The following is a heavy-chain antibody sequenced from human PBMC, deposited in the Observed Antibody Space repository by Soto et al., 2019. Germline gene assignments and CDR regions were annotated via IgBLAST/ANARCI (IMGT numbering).Heavy chain of an antibody. D-gene: IGHD3-9*01. CDR2: IYHSGST. CDR1: GYSISSGYY. Sequence: SETLSLTCAVSGYSISSGYYWGWIRQPPGKGLEWIGSIYHSGSTYYNPSLKSRVTISVDTSKNQFSLKLSSVTAADTAVYYCARKPSTVLRYFDWLGWFDPWGQGTLASVSS. J-gene: IGHJ5*02. CDR3: ARKPSTVLRYFDWLGWFDP. V-gene: IGHV4-38-2*01.